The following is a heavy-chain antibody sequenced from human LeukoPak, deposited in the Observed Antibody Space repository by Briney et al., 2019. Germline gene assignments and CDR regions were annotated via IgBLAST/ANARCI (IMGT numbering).Heavy chain of an antibody. J-gene: IGHJ3*02. CDR1: GFTFSSYS. V-gene: IGHV3-48*01. Sequence: PGGSLRLSCAASGFTFSSYSMNWVRQAPGRGLEWVSYISSSSSTIYYAESVKGRFTISRDNAKNSLYLQMNSLRAEDTAVYYCAGDPGGTDAFDIWGQGTMVTVSS. D-gene: IGHD3-16*01. CDR3: AGDPGGTDAFDI. CDR2: ISSSSSTI.